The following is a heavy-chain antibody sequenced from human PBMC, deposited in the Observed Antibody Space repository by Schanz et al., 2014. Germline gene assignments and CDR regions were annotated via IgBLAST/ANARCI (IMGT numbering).Heavy chain of an antibody. CDR3: ARGGAAYYFDY. V-gene: IGHV3-66*01. D-gene: IGHD2-15*01. CDR1: GFSFSSYA. J-gene: IGHJ4*02. CDR2: IYIGGNT. Sequence: EVQLLESGGGLVEPGGSLRLSCAASGFSFSSYAMSWVRQAPGKGLEWVSFIYIGGNTYYADSVKGRFTISRDNSKNTVYIQMNSLRAEDTAVDYCARGGAAYYFDYWGQGTLVTVSS.